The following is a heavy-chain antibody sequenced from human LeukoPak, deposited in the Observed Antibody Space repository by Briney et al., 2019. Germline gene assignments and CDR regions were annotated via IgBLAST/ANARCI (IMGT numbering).Heavy chain of an antibody. Sequence: SETLSLTCAVYGGSFSGYYWSWIRQPPGKGLEWIGEINHSGSTNYNPSLESRVTISVDTSKNQFSLKLSSVTAADTAVYYCARTVRFLEWLLDYWGQGTLVTVSS. CDR3: ARTVRFLEWLLDY. V-gene: IGHV4-34*01. D-gene: IGHD3-3*01. CDR1: GGSFSGYY. CDR2: INHSGST. J-gene: IGHJ4*02.